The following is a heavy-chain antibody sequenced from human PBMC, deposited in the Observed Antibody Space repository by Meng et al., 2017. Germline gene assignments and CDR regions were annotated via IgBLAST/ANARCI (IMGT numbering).Heavy chain of an antibody. D-gene: IGHD6-19*01. CDR1: GFTFSSYG. CDR2: IWYDGSNK. CDR3: ARGRAALQWLAD. J-gene: IGHJ4*02. V-gene: IGHV3-33*01. Sequence: QGQVVESGGGVVQPGRSLGLSCAASGFTFSSYGMHWVRQAPGKGLEWVAVIWYDGSNKYYADSVKGRFTISRDNSKNTLYLQMNSLRAEDTAVYYCARGRAALQWLADWGQGTLVTVSS.